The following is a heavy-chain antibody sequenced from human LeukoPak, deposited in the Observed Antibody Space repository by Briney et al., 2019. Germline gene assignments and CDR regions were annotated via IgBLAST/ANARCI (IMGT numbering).Heavy chain of an antibody. J-gene: IGHJ4*02. CDR1: GFIFDDYG. CDR2: INWNGGST. V-gene: IGHV3-20*04. CDR3: ARAAHYGDYALVKYYFDY. Sequence: GGSLRLSCAASGFIFDDYGMNWVRQAPGKGLEGVSGINWNGGSTVYADSVKGRFTISRDNAKNSLYLQMNSLRAEDTALYYCARAAHYGDYALVKYYFDYWGQGTLVTVSA. D-gene: IGHD4-17*01.